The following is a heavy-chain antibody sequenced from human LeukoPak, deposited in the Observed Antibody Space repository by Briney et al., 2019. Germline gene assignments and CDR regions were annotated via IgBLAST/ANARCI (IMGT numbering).Heavy chain of an antibody. V-gene: IGHV1-2*06. J-gene: IGHJ5*02. D-gene: IGHD2-21*02. CDR1: GYTFTAYY. CDR3: ARVLGDPNWFDP. CDR2: INPNSGGT. Sequence: VSVEVSCKASGYTFTAYYIHWVRQAPGQGLEWMGRINPNSGGTNYAQNFQDRVTMTRDTSISTAYMELNRLRSDDTAVYYCARVLGDPNWFDPWGQGTLVTVSS.